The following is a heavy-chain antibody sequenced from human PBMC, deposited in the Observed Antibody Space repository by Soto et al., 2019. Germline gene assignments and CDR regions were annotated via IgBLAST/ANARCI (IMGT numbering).Heavy chain of an antibody. Sequence: SVKVSCKASGGTFSSYAISWVRHAPGQGLEWMGGIIPIFGTANYAQKFQGRVTITADESTSTAYMELSSLRSEEKAVYYCARVEGLYSSGLQWFDPWGQGILVTVSS. D-gene: IGHD6-25*01. J-gene: IGHJ5*02. V-gene: IGHV1-69*13. CDR1: GGTFSSYA. CDR3: ARVEGLYSSGLQWFDP. CDR2: IIPIFGTA.